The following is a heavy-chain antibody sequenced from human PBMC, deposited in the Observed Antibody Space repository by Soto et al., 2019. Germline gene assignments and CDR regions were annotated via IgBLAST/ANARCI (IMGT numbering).Heavy chain of an antibody. J-gene: IGHJ5*01. Sequence: PSETLSLTCTVSGGSISSGDYYWSWIRQPPGKGLEWIGYIYYSGSTYYNPSLKSRVTISIDTSKKQFSLNLSSVTAADTAVYYCARDERGYMKFDSWGQGTLVTVSS. D-gene: IGHD1-1*01. CDR1: GGSISSGDYY. CDR2: IYYSGST. CDR3: ARDERGYMKFDS. V-gene: IGHV4-30-4*01.